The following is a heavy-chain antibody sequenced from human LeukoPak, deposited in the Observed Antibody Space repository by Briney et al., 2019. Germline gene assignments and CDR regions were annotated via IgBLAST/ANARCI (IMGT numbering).Heavy chain of an antibody. D-gene: IGHD4-23*01. CDR2: IIPILGIA. V-gene: IGHV1-69*04. CDR3: ARHDLGGTSPFDY. CDR1: GGTFSSYA. J-gene: IGHJ4*02. Sequence: SVKVSCKASGGTFSSYAISWVRQAPGQGLEWMGRIIPILGIANYAQKFQGRVTITADKSTSTAYMELSSLRSEDTAVYYCARHDLGGTSPFDYWGQGTLVTVSS.